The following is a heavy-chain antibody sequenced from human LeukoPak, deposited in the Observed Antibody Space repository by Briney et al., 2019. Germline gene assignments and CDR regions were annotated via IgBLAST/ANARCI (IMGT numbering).Heavy chain of an antibody. CDR2: IYYSGST. D-gene: IGHD6-19*01. CDR1: GGSISSCY. Sequence: PSETLSLTCTVSGGSISSCYWSWIRQPPGKGLEWIGYIYYSGSTNYNPSLKSRATISVDTSKNQFSLKLSSVTAADTAVYYCARDSSGWATVFDYWGQGTLVTVSS. CDR3: ARDSSGWATVFDY. J-gene: IGHJ4*02. V-gene: IGHV4-59*01.